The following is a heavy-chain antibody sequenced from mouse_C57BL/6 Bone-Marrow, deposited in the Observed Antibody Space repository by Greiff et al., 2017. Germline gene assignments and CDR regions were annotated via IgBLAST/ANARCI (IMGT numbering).Heavy chain of an antibody. Sequence: SGAELVRPGASVTLSCKASGYTFTDYEMHWVKQTPVHGLEWIGAIDPETGGPAYNQKFKGKAILTADKSSSTAYMELPSLTSEDSAVYYFTRPPYDYDRGTSPMDYWGQGTSVTVSS. CDR1: GYTFTDYE. V-gene: IGHV1-15*01. CDR2: IDPETGGP. CDR3: TRPPYDYDRGTSPMDY. J-gene: IGHJ4*01. D-gene: IGHD2-4*01.